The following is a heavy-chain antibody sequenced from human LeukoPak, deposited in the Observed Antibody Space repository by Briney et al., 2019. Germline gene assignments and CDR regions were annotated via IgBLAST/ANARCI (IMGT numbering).Heavy chain of an antibody. V-gene: IGHV3-48*03. CDR2: ISSSATTI. CDR1: GFTFSSYA. CDR3: ARGIPLDC. Sequence: GGSLRLSCAASGFTFSSYALNWVRQAPGKGLEWVCYISSSATTIYYADSVKDRFTISRDNGKNSLYLQMNSLRAEDTAVYYCARGIPLDCWGQGTLVTVSS. J-gene: IGHJ4*02.